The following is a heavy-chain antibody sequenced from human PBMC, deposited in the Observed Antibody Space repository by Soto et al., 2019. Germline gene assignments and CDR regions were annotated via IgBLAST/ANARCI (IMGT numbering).Heavy chain of an antibody. CDR2: IYYSGST. Sequence: SETLSLTCSVPGGSISSSSYYWGWIRQPPGKGLEWIGSIYYSGSTYDNPSLKSRVTISVDTSKNQISLKLSSVTAADTAVYYCAKTHYDYVWGSYRPDAFDIWGQGTMVTVSS. CDR3: AKTHYDYVWGSYRPDAFDI. J-gene: IGHJ3*02. V-gene: IGHV4-39*01. D-gene: IGHD3-16*02. CDR1: GGSISSSSYY.